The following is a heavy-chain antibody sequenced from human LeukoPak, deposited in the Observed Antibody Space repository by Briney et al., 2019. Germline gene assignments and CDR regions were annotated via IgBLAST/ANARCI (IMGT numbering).Heavy chain of an antibody. V-gene: IGHV4-34*01. D-gene: IGHD6-19*01. Sequence: SETLSLTCAVYGGSFSGYYWSWIRQPPGKGLVWIGEINHSGSTNDNPSLNSVVTISVDTSSNQFSLKLSPVTDADTAVYYCARHVKVGRQWLVLYESRDYWGQGTLVTVSS. CDR1: GGSFSGYY. CDR3: ARHVKVGRQWLVLYESRDY. J-gene: IGHJ4*02. CDR2: INHSGST.